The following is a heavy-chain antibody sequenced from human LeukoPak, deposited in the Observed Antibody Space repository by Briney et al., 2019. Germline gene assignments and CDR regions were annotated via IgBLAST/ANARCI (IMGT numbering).Heavy chain of an antibody. J-gene: IGHJ4*02. CDR1: GGTFSSYA. CDR3: ARTYYYDSSGYYYREYYFDY. V-gene: IGHV1-69*06. D-gene: IGHD3-22*01. Sequence: ASVKVSCKASGGTFSSYAISWVRQAPGQGLEWMGGIIPIFGTANYAQKFQGRVTITADKSTSTAYMELSSPRSEDTAVYYCARTYYYDSSGYYYREYYFDYWGQGTLVTVSS. CDR2: IIPIFGTA.